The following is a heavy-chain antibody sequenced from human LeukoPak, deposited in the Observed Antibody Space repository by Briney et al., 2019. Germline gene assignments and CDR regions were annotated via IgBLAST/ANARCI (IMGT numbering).Heavy chain of an antibody. CDR2: IKQDGSEK. V-gene: IGHV3-7*05. CDR3: TKLSTTGVGGRGYFDQ. D-gene: IGHD1-1*01. Sequence: GGSLRLSCVASGFTFSSYWMNWVRQAPGKGLEWVANIKQDGSEKYYVDSMKGRSTISRDNAKNSLYLQMNSLRAEDTAVYYCTKLSTTGVGGRGYFDQWGQGTQVTVSS. J-gene: IGHJ4*02. CDR1: GFTFSSYW.